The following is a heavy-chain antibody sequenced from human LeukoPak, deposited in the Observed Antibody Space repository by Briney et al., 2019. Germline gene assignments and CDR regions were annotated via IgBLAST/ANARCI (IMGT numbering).Heavy chain of an antibody. CDR1: GFTFSSYS. Sequence: GGSLRLSCAASGFTFSSYSMNWVRQAPGKGLEWVSAISGSGDSTYYADSVKGRFTISRDNSKNTLYLQMNSLRAEDTAVYYCAKAGAVVVVAAKYFDYWGQGTLVTVSS. CDR3: AKAGAVVVVAAKYFDY. D-gene: IGHD2-15*01. CDR2: ISGSGDST. J-gene: IGHJ4*02. V-gene: IGHV3-23*01.